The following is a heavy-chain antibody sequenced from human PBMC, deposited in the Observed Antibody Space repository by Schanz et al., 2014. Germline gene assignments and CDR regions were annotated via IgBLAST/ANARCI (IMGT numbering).Heavy chain of an antibody. CDR1: GFGFSSYS. CDR2: ITGTGTV. V-gene: IGHV3-48*01. CDR3: AKNQYDDVDLSSFYFDF. D-gene: IGHD3-10*02. Sequence: EVQLVESGGGLVQPGGSLRLSCAASGFGFSSYSMNWVRQAPGKGLEWVSYITGTGTVMYADSVKGRFTISRDNGKNSLSLQMNSLRPEDTAIYYCAKNQYDDVDLSSFYFDFWGQGTLVTVSS. J-gene: IGHJ4*02.